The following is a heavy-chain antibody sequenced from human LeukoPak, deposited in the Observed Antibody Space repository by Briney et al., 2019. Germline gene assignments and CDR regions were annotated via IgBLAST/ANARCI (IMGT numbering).Heavy chain of an antibody. Sequence: PGGSLRLSCVASGLTFSSQWMTWVRQAPGKGLEWLANIGGDGRRKFYEDSVEGRFTISRDNAESSLYLQMNSLRAEDTAVYYCAKGRGWEASYYYYYMDVWGKGTTVTISS. CDR2: IGGDGRRK. V-gene: IGHV3-7*01. CDR3: AKGRGWEASYYYYYMDV. D-gene: IGHD1-26*01. CDR1: GLTFSSQW. J-gene: IGHJ6*03.